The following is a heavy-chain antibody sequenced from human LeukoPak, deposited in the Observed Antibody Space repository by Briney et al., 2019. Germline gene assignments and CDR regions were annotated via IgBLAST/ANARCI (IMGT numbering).Heavy chain of an antibody. J-gene: IGHJ6*03. CDR1: GYTFTGYY. CDR2: INPNSGGT. CDR3: ARDLYGDYGGSYYYYYYYMDV. V-gene: IGHV1-2*02. Sequence: ASVKVSCKASGYTFTGYYMHWVRQAPGQGLEWMGWINPNSGGTNYAQKFQGRVTMTRDTSISTAYMELSRLRSDDTAVYYCARDLYGDYGGSYYYYYYYMDVWGKGTTVTVSS. D-gene: IGHD4-17*01.